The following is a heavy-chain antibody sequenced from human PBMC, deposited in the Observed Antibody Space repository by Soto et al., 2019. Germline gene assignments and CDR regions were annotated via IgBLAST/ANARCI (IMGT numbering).Heavy chain of an antibody. CDR2: IYYLGNT. V-gene: IGHV4-39*01. J-gene: IGHJ6*02. D-gene: IGHD3-16*02. Sequence: PSETLSLTCTVSGDSITNNNFYWGWVRQPPGKGLDWIGNIYYLGNTFYNPSLRSRVTISADTSKNQFSLNLSSVTAADTAVYYCARQHGYYDYVWGSYRSNGYYYGMDVWGQGTTVTVSS. CDR1: GDSITNNNFY. CDR3: ARQHGYYDYVWGSYRSNGYYYGMDV.